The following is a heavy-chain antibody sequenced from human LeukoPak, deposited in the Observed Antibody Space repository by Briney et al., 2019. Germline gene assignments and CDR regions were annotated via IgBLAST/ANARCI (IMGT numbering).Heavy chain of an antibody. CDR1: RGSISGYY. Sequence: PSETLSLTCTVSRGSISGYYWSWIRQPPGQGLDWVGYISYTGSTIYNPSLTSRVTISIDMSKNQFSLKLSSVTAADTAVYYCARGRTTANRPGQLYYFDYWGQGTLVTVSS. V-gene: IGHV4-59*01. CDR3: ARGRTTANRPGQLYYFDY. D-gene: IGHD5-18*01. J-gene: IGHJ4*02. CDR2: ISYTGST.